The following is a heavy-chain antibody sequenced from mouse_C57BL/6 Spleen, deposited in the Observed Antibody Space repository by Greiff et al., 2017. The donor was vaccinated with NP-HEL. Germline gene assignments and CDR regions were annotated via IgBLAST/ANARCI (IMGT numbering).Heavy chain of an antibody. CDR1: GYTFTDYY. CDR2: INPNNGGT. Sequence: EVKLMESGPELVKPGASVKISCKASGYTFTDYYMNWVKQSHGKSLEWIGDINPNNGGTSYNQKFKGKATLTVDKSSSTAYMELRSLTSEDSAVYYCAREGEWLLAWFAYWGQGTLVTVSA. J-gene: IGHJ3*01. CDR3: AREGEWLLAWFAY. D-gene: IGHD2-3*01. V-gene: IGHV1-26*01.